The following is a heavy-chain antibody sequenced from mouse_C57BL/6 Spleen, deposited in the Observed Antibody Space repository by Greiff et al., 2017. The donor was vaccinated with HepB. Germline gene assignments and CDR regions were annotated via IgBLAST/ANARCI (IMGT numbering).Heavy chain of an antibody. V-gene: IGHV1-69*01. Sequence: QVQLQQSGAELVMPGASVKLSCKASGYTFTSYWMHWVKQRPGQGLEWIGEIDPSDSYTNYNQKFKGKSTLTVDKSSSTAYMQLSSRTSEDSAVYYCARWGYGSSYAMDYWGQGTSVTVSS. D-gene: IGHD1-1*01. CDR3: ARWGYGSSYAMDY. CDR1: GYTFTSYW. CDR2: IDPSDSYT. J-gene: IGHJ4*01.